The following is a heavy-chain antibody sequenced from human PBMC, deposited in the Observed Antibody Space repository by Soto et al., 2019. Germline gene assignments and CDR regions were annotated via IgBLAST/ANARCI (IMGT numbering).Heavy chain of an antibody. CDR1: GGSFSGYY. J-gene: IGHJ6*02. CDR3: ARSYCSSTSCYSHYYYGMGV. V-gene: IGHV4-34*01. CDR2: INHSGST. Sequence: SETLSLTCAVYGGSFSGYYWSWIRQPPGKGLEWIGEINHSGSTNYNPSLKSRVTISVDTSKNQFSLKLSSVTAADTAVYYCARSYCSSTSCYSHYYYGMGVWGQGNTVT. D-gene: IGHD2-2*02.